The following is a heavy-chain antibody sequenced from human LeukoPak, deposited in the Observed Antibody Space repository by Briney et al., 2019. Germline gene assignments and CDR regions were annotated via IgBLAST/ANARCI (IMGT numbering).Heavy chain of an antibody. J-gene: IGHJ2*01. CDR2: ISGRGSTT. Sequence: PGGSLRLSCAGSGFTFSSYALNWVRQAPGKGLEWVSTISGRGSTTYYADSVKGRFTISRDNSKTTLYLQMNSLRPEDTAVYYCAKDLIMGVQLDPDDWYFDLWGRGTLVTVSS. V-gene: IGHV3-23*01. CDR3: AKDLIMGVQLDPDDWYFDL. D-gene: IGHD1-26*01. CDR1: GFTFSSYA.